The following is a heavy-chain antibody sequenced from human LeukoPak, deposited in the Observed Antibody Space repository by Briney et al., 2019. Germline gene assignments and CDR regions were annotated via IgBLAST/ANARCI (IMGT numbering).Heavy chain of an antibody. CDR3: ARDQGGTMVRGVNPYMDV. CDR2: NSAYNGNT. Sequence: ASVKVSCKASGYTFTSYGISWVRQAPGQGLEWMGWNSAYNGNTNYAQKLQGRVTMTTDTSTSTAYMELRSLRSDDTAVYYCARDQGGTMVRGVNPYMDVWGKGTTVTVSS. D-gene: IGHD3-10*01. CDR1: GYTFTSYG. V-gene: IGHV1-18*01. J-gene: IGHJ6*03.